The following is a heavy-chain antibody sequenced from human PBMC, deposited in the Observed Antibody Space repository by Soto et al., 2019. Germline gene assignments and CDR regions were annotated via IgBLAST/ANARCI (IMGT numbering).Heavy chain of an antibody. CDR3: ARGEGSSWYRWFDP. CDR1: GGTFNSSA. V-gene: IGHV1-69*01. CDR2: IIPLFGTT. Sequence: QVQLVQSGAEVKKPGSSVKVSCKASGGTFNSSAITWVRQAPGQGLEWMGGIIPLFGTTNYAQKFRGRITISADESTSTAYMELSSLRSEDTAMYYCARGEGSSWYRWFDPWGQGTLVTVSS. J-gene: IGHJ5*02. D-gene: IGHD6-13*01.